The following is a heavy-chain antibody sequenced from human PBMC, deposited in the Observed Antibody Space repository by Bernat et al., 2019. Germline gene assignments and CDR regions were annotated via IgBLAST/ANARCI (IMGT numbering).Heavy chain of an antibody. Sequence: QVQLVESGGGVVQPGRSLRLSCAASGFTFSSYAMHWVRQAPGKGLEWVAVISYDGSNKYYADSVKGRFTISRDNSKNTLYLQMNSLRAEDTAVYYCAPRWGSQRGWFDPWGQGTLVTVSS. V-gene: IGHV3-30*01. CDR3: APRWGSQRGWFDP. J-gene: IGHJ5*02. CDR1: GFTFSSYA. CDR2: ISYDGSNK. D-gene: IGHD3-16*01.